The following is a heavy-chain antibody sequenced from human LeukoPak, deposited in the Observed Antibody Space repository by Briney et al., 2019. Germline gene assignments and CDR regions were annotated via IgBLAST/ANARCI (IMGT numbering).Heavy chain of an antibody. CDR3: ARSPSLDYSSSWYREHYYYMDV. D-gene: IGHD6-13*01. V-gene: IGHV1-2*02. Sequence: ASVKVSCKASRYTFTGYYMDWVRQAPGQGLEWMGWINPNSGGTNYAQKFQGRVTMTRDTSISTAYMELSRLRSDDTAVYYCARSPSLDYSSSWYREHYYYMDVWGKGTTVTVSS. J-gene: IGHJ6*03. CDR1: RYTFTGYY. CDR2: INPNSGGT.